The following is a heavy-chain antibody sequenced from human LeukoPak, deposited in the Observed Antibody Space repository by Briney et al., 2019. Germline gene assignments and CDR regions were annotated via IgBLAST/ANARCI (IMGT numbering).Heavy chain of an antibody. V-gene: IGHV4-31*03. CDR1: GGSISSGDYY. Sequence: PSETLSLTCTVSGGSISSGDYYWSWIRQHPGKGLEWIGHIYYSGRTYYNPSLKSRVTISVDTSKNQFSLKLASVTAADTAVYYCARGVYDSIYWFDPWGQGTLVTVSS. J-gene: IGHJ5*02. CDR2: IYYSGRT. D-gene: IGHD2-8*01. CDR3: ARGVYDSIYWFDP.